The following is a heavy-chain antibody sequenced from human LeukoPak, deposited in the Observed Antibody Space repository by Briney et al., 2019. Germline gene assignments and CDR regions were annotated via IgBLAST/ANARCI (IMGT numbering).Heavy chain of an antibody. Sequence: SETLSLTCTVSGGSMSSHYWSWIRQSPGKGLEWIGYKSYSGRTYYKPSLRSRVTISVDTSKNHFSLSLTSVTAADTAVYYCARLLDNDSSGDPDTFDVWGQGTMVTVPS. V-gene: IGHV4-59*11. J-gene: IGHJ3*01. D-gene: IGHD3-22*01. CDR2: KSYSGRT. CDR1: GGSMSSHY. CDR3: ARLLDNDSSGDPDTFDV.